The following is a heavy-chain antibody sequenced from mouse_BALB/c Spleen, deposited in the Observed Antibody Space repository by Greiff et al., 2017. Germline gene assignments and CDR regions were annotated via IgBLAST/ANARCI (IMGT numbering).Heavy chain of an antibody. J-gene: IGHJ3*01. V-gene: IGHV7-3*02. CDR3: ARGGPLFAY. CDR2: IRNKANGYTT. Sequence: EVQLVESGGGLVQPGGSLRLSCATSGFTFTDYYMSWVRQPPGKALEWLGFIRNKANGYTTEYSASVKGRFTISRDNSQSILYLQMNTLRAEDSATYYCARGGPLFAYWGQGTLVTVSA. CDR1: GFTFTDYY.